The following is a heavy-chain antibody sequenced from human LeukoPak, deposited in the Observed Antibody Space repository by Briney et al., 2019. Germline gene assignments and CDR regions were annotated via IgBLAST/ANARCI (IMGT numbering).Heavy chain of an antibody. CDR1: GGSFSGYY. CDR3: AREGPSYDYVWGSYRPYFDY. V-gene: IGHV4-4*07. D-gene: IGHD3-16*02. J-gene: IGHJ4*02. Sequence: SETLSLTCAVYGGSFSGYYWSWTRQPAGKGLEWIGRIYTSGSTNYNPSLKSRVTMSVDTSKNQFSLKLSSVTAADTAVYYCAREGPSYDYVWGSYRPYFDYWGQGTLVTVSS. CDR2: IYTSGST.